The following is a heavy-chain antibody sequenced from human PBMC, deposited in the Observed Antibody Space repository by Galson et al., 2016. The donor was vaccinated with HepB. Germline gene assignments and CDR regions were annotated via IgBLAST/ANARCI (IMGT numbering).Heavy chain of an antibody. CDR1: GYTFRNYG. CDR2: ISTDTGDT. Sequence: SVKVSCKASGYTFRNYGISWVRQAPGQGLEWMAWISTDTGDTNYAQKFQDRVTVTTDTFTTTASMELRSPRSDDTAVYYCARGQVKWYFDLWGRGTLVTVSS. CDR3: ARGQVKWYFDL. V-gene: IGHV1-18*04. J-gene: IGHJ2*01.